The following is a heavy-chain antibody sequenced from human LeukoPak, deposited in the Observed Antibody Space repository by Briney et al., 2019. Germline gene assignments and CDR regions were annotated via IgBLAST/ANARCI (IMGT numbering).Heavy chain of an antibody. V-gene: IGHV4-59*01. D-gene: IGHD3-22*01. Sequence: SENLSLTCSVSGGSIRSYYWGWIPQPPGKGLEWVGYIYYSGSTNYNPSLKGRATMSVDTTNTHFSLQLSSVSDADTVVYYCARDKYYFDSGGAFDIWVEGRMVSV. CDR3: ARDKYYFDSGGAFDI. CDR1: GGSIRSYY. CDR2: IYYSGST. J-gene: IGHJ3*02.